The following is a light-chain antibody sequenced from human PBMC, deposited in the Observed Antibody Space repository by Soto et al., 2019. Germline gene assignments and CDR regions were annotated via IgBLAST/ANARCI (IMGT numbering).Light chain of an antibody. CDR1: SSNIGSNT. Sequence: QSVLTQPPSASGTPGQRVTISCSGSSSNIGSNTVNWYQQLPGTAPKLLIYSNNERPSGVPDRFSGSKSDTSASLAISGLQSEDEADFYCAAWYDSLNAYVIGTGNKLTVL. CDR2: SNN. V-gene: IGLV1-44*01. CDR3: AAWYDSLNAYV. J-gene: IGLJ1*01.